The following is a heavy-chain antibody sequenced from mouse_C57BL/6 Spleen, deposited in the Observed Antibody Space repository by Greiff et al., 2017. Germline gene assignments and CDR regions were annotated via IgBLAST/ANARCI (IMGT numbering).Heavy chain of an antibody. V-gene: IGHV1-52*01. CDR3: ASRGYSNYFDY. CDR1: GYTFTSYW. CDR2: IDPSDSET. J-gene: IGHJ2*01. D-gene: IGHD2-5*01. Sequence: VQLQQPGAELVRPGSSVKLSCKASGYTFTSYWMHWVKQRPIQGLEWIGNIDPSDSETHYNQKFKDKATLTVDKSSSTAYMQLSSLTSEDSAVYYCASRGYSNYFDYWGQGTTLTVSS.